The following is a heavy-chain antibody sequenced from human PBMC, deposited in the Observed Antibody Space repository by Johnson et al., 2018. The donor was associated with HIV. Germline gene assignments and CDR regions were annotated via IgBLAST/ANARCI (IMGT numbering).Heavy chain of an antibody. CDR2: IKQDGRVR. V-gene: IGHV3-7*01. CDR1: GFIFSSYW. Sequence: VQLVESGGGLVQPGGSLRLSCSASGFIFSSYWMAWVRQAPGRGLEWVANIKQDGRVRYYVDSVNGRFTISRDNAKNSLSIHMNSLRAEDTGVYYCARGGIDAGEGIAFDLWGQGTLVTVSS. CDR3: ARGGIDAGEGIAFDL. J-gene: IGHJ3*01. D-gene: IGHD6-13*01.